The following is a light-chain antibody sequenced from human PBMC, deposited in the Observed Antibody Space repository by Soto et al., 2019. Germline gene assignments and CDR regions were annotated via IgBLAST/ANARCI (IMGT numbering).Light chain of an antibody. CDR1: QSVSSN. CDR3: QQYNNWPPWT. CDR2: GAS. Sequence: EIVMTQSPATLSVSPGERATLSCRASQSVSSNLAWYQQKPGQAARLLIYGASTRATGIPARFSGSGSGTAFTLTISSLQSEDFAVYYCQQYNNWPPWTFGQGTKVEIK. V-gene: IGKV3-15*01. J-gene: IGKJ1*01.